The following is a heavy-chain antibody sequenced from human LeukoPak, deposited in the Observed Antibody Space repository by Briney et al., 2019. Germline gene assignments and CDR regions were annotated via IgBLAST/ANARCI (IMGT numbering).Heavy chain of an antibody. V-gene: IGHV3-21*01. J-gene: IGHJ6*03. CDR2: ISTSNSYI. D-gene: IGHD2-2*01. CDR1: GFTFNNYA. CDR3: ARDASVVPPAMLPHYYYYMDV. Sequence: KPGGSLRLSCTASGFTFNNYAMSWVRQAPGKGQEWVSSISTSNSYIYYADSVKGRFTISRDNAKHSLYLQINSLRAEDTAVYYCARDASVVPPAMLPHYYYYMDVWGKGTTVTVSS.